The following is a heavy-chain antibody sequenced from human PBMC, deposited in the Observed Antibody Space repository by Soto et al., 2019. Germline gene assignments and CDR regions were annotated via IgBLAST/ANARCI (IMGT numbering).Heavy chain of an antibody. Sequence: SETLSLTCTVSGGSITDYSWVWIRQPAGKGLEWIGRIFSSGSTNYNPSLKGRITMSLDTFKNQFSLKLNSATATDTAVYFCARDQGVVVTADNWFDPWGQGILVTVSS. J-gene: IGHJ5*02. CDR3: ARDQGVVVTADNWFDP. CDR1: GGSITDYS. CDR2: IFSSGST. D-gene: IGHD2-21*02. V-gene: IGHV4-4*07.